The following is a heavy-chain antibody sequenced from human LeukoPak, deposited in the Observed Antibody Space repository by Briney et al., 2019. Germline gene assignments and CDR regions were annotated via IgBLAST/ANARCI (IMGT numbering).Heavy chain of an antibody. CDR3: TTEGCSSSRCYGYYYYYYMDV. D-gene: IGHD2-2*01. CDR1: GFDLSKAW. J-gene: IGHJ6*03. Sequence: GGSLRLFCGASGFDLSKAWLTWVRQAPGKGLEWVGRIKSNSDGGPTEYAPPVNGRFTISKDDSKNTVYLQINSLTNEDTAVYYCTTEGCSSSRCYGYYYYYYMDVWGKGNTVIVSS. V-gene: IGHV3-15*01. CDR2: IKSNSDGGPT.